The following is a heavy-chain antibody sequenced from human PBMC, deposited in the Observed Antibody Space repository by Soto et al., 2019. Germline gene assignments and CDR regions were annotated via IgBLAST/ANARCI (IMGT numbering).Heavy chain of an antibody. J-gene: IGHJ1*01. CDR1: GFTFSSYA. CDR3: ARFRDCSGGSCYAIFQH. V-gene: IGHV3-64*01. D-gene: IGHD2-15*01. Sequence: EVQLVESGGGLVRAGGSLRLSCAASGFTFSSYAMHWVRQAPGKGLEYVSAISSNGGSTYYANSVKGRFTISRDNSKNTLYLQMGSLRAEDMAVYYCARFRDCSGGSCYAIFQHWGQGTLVTVSS. CDR2: ISSNGGST.